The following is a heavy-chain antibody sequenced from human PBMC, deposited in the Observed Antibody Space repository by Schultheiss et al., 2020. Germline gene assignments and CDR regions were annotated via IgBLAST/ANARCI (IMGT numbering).Heavy chain of an antibody. CDR3: ARPLYYYYYMDV. V-gene: IGHV4-34*01. Sequence: SQTLSLTCAVFGGSFSGYYWSWIRQPPGKGLEWIGEINHSGSTNYNPSLKSRVTISVDTSKNQFSLNLSSVTAADTGVYYCARPLYYYYYMDVWGKGTTVTVSS. CDR1: GGSFSGYY. CDR2: INHSGST. J-gene: IGHJ6*03.